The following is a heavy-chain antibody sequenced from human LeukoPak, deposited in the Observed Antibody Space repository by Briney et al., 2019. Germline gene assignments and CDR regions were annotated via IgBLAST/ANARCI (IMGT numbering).Heavy chain of an antibody. V-gene: IGHV3-30*03. D-gene: IGHD6-19*01. CDR3: ARDETQWLVTNIDY. CDR2: ISYDGSNK. J-gene: IGHJ4*02. Sequence: GGSLRLSCAASGFTFSSYGMHWVRQAPGKGLEWVAVISYDGSNKYYADSVKGRFTISRDNSKNTLYLQMNSLRAEDTAVYYCARDETQWLVTNIDYWGQGTLVAVSS. CDR1: GFTFSSYG.